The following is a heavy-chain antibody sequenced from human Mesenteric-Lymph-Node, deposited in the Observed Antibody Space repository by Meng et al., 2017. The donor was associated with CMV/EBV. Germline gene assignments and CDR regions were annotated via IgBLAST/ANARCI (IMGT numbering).Heavy chain of an antibody. J-gene: IGHJ4*02. CDR3: AKDLGARTLYYFDY. V-gene: IGHV3-33*06. CDR1: GFTFSGYA. CDR2: IWYDGSNK. Sequence: GESLKISCRASGFTFSGYAMHWVRQAPGKGLEWVAVIWYDGSNKYYADSVKGRFTISRDNSKNTLYLQMNSLRAEDTAVYYCAKDLGARTLYYFDYWGQGTLVTVSS. D-gene: IGHD1-26*01.